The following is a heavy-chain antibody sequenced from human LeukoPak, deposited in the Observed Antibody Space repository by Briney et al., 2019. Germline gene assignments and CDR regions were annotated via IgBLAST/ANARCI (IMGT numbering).Heavy chain of an antibody. J-gene: IGHJ6*03. D-gene: IGHD2-15*01. CDR1: GGTFSSYA. V-gene: IGHV1-69*05. CDR3: ATQSGVVAATASYYYYMDV. Sequence: SSVKVSFKASGGTFSSYAISWVRQPPGQGLEWMGRIIPIFGTANYAQKFQGRVTITTDESTSTAYMELSSLRSEDTAVYYCATQSGVVAATASYYYYMDVWGKGTTVTVSS. CDR2: IIPIFGTA.